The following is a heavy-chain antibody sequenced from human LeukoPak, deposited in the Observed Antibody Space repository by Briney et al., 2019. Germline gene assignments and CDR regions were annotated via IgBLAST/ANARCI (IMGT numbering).Heavy chain of an antibody. J-gene: IGHJ4*02. CDR3: ARDRTLNSAYHPY. V-gene: IGHV3-48*02. D-gene: IGHD5-12*01. Sequence: GGSLRLSCAASGFTFSSYNMNWFRQAPGKGLEWVSFISSSSNTIHYADSVKGRFTISRDSARNSLYLQMNSLRDEDTAVYYCARDRTLNSAYHPYWGQGTLVTVSS. CDR2: ISSSSNTI. CDR1: GFTFSSYN.